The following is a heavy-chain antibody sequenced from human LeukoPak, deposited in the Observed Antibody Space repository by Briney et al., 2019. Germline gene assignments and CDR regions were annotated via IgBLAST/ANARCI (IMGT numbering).Heavy chain of an antibody. D-gene: IGHD2-8*01. CDR1: GGSFSGYY. J-gene: IGHJ5*02. V-gene: IGHV4-34*01. CDR2: INHSGST. Sequence: SETLSLTCAVYGGSFSGYYWSWIRQPPGKGLEWIGEINHSGSTNYNPSIKRRVTISIDKSKNQFSLKVNSLTAADTAVYYCARDNGPTISYIDPWGQGTLVTVSS. CDR3: ARDNGPTISYIDP.